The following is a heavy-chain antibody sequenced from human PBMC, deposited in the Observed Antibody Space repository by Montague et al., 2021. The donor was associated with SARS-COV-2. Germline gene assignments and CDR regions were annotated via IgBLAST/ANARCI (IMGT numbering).Heavy chain of an antibody. J-gene: IGHJ3*01. CDR3: ARELELSAFDV. Sequence: SLRLSCAASGFNFSGYAMHWVRQAPGKGLEWVSVTSYDGSNKYYVDSVKGRFTISRDNSKNTLYLQMNSLRAEDTAVYYCARELELSAFDVWGQGTMVTVSS. D-gene: IGHD1-7*01. CDR1: GFNFSGYA. V-gene: IGHV3-30*04. CDR2: TSYDGSNK.